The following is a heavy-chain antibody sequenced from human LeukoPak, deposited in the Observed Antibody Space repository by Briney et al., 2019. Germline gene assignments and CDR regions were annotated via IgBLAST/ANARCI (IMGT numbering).Heavy chain of an antibody. J-gene: IGHJ4*02. CDR3: AKSGGVAVARFDY. D-gene: IGHD6-19*01. Sequence: PGGSLRLSCAASGFTFSNYAMSWVRQAPGKGLEWVSGINDNSDTIWYADSVKGRFTISRDNSKNTLYLQMNSLRAEDTAIYYCAKSGGVAVARFDYWGQGTLVTVSS. V-gene: IGHV3-23*01. CDR2: INDNSDTI. CDR1: GFTFSNYA.